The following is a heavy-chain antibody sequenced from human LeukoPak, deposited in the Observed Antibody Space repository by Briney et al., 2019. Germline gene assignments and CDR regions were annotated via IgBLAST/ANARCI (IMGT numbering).Heavy chain of an antibody. CDR1: GYTFTSYG. CDR3: ARVRVGRNWFDP. J-gene: IGHJ5*02. D-gene: IGHD1-1*01. V-gene: IGHV1-18*01. CDR2: ISVYNGNT. Sequence: GASVKVSCKASGYTFTSYGISWVRQAPGQGLEWMGWISVYNGNTNYAQKLQGRVTMTTDTSTSTAYMGLRSLRSDDTAVYYCARVRVGRNWFDPWGQGTLVTVSS.